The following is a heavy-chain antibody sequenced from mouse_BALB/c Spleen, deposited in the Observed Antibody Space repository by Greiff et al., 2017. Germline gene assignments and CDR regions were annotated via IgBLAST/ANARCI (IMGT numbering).Heavy chain of an antibody. CDR3: ARDKDYYYGSSYVSWFAY. Sequence: VQLQQSGPELVKPGASVKISCKASGYSFTGYYMHWVKQSHVKSLEWIGRINPYNGATSYNQNFKDKASLTVDKSSSTAYMELHSLTSEDSAVYYCARDKDYYYGSSYVSWFAYWGQGTLVTVSA. J-gene: IGHJ3*01. CDR2: INPYNGAT. V-gene: IGHV1-31*01. CDR1: GYSFTGYY. D-gene: IGHD1-1*01.